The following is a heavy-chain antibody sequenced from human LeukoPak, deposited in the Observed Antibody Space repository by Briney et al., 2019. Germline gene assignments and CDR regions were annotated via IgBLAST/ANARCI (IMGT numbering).Heavy chain of an antibody. CDR2: INLNNGGT. D-gene: IGHD4-17*01. CDR3: ARDSATVTTPYFDY. CDR1: GYTFTGYY. Sequence: GASVKVSCKASGYTFTGYYMHWVRQAPGQGLEWMGWINLNNGGTNYAQKFQGWVTMTRDTSINTAYMELSRLRSDDTAVYYCARDSATVTTPYFDYWGQGSLVTVSS. V-gene: IGHV1-2*04. J-gene: IGHJ4*02.